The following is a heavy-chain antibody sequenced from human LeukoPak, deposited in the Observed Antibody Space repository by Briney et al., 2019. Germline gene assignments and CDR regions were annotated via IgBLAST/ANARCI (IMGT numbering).Heavy chain of an antibody. J-gene: IGHJ3*02. V-gene: IGHV3-21*01. CDR2: ISSSSSYI. D-gene: IGHD3-10*01. CDR1: GFTFSSYS. CDR3: ARDADPGELLSAFDI. Sequence: GGSLRLSCAASGFTFSSYSMNWVRQAPGKGLEWVSSISSSSSYIYYADSVKGRFTISRDNAKNSLYLQMSSLRAEDTAVYYCARDADPGELLSAFDIWGQGTMVTVSS.